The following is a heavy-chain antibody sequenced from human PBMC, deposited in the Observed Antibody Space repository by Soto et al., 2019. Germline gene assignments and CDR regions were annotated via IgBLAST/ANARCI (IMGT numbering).Heavy chain of an antibody. J-gene: IGHJ4*02. CDR1: GYTFTSYG. CDR2: ISAYNGNT. V-gene: IGHV1-18*01. CDR3: ARGYYDYIWGSYREYYFDY. Sequence: ASVKVSCKASGYTFTSYGISWVRQAPGQGLERMGWISAYNGNTNYAQKLQGRVTMTTDTSTSTAYMELRSLRSDDTAVYYCARGYYDYIWGSYREYYFDYWGQGTLVTVSS. D-gene: IGHD3-16*02.